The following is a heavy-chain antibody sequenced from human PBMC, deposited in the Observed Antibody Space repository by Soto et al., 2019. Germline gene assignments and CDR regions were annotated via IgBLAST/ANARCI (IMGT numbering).Heavy chain of an antibody. CDR3: ARGRQGLLVWFGKTQGYYFDF. V-gene: IGHV4-39*07. J-gene: IGHJ4*02. CDR1: GGSISSSSYS. Sequence: PSETLSLTCIVSGGSISSSSYSWAWIRQPPGKGLEWIGEINHSGSTNYNPSLKSRVTISVDTSKNQFSLKLNSVTAADTAVYYCARGRQGLLVWFGKTQGYYFDFWGQGTLVTLSS. D-gene: IGHD3-10*01. CDR2: INHSGST.